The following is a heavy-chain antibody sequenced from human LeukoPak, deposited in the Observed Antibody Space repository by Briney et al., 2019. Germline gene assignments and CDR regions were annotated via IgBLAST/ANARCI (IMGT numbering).Heavy chain of an antibody. J-gene: IGHJ4*02. CDR2: IYYSGST. CDR3: ARGGHLDDFWSGYYFY. CDR1: GGSISSGDYY. V-gene: IGHV4-30-4*08. Sequence: PSQTLSLTCTVSGGSISSGDYYWSWIRQPPGKGLEWIGYIYYSGSTYYNPSLKSRVTISVDTSMNQFSLKLSSVTAADTAVYYCARGGHLDDFWSGYYFYWGQGTLVTVSS. D-gene: IGHD3-3*01.